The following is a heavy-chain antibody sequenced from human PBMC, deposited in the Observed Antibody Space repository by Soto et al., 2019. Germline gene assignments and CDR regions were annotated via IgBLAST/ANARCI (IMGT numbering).Heavy chain of an antibody. D-gene: IGHD5-18*01. CDR3: AKDRSWLRYFDY. CDR1: GFTFSSYG. V-gene: IGHV3-30*18. Sequence: GGSLRLSCAASGFTFSSYGVHWVRQAPGKGLEWVAVISYGGSNKYYADSVKGRFTISRDNSKNTLYLQMNSLRAEDTAVYYCAKDRSWLRYFDYWGQGTLVTVSS. CDR2: ISYGGSNK. J-gene: IGHJ4*02.